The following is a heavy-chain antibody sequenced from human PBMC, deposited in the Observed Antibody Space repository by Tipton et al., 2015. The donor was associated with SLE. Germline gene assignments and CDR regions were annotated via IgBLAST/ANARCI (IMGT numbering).Heavy chain of an antibody. V-gene: IGHV4-34*01. D-gene: IGHD6-13*01. J-gene: IGHJ4*02. CDR3: AGDGPLGYFDN. CDR2: INHGGST. CDR1: GGSFSGYY. Sequence: TLSLTCAVYGGSFSGYYWSWIRQPPGKGLEWIGEINHGGSTNYNPSLKSRVTISVDTSKNQFSLKLSSVTAADTAVYYCAGDGPLGYFDNWGQGNLFTVSS.